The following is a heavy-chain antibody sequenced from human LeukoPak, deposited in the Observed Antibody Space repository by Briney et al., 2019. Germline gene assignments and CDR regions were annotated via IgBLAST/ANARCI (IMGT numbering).Heavy chain of an antibody. D-gene: IGHD2-15*01. J-gene: IGHJ4*02. V-gene: IGHV4-39*07. Sequence: SGTVSLTCTVSGGSISSSNFYWGWIRQPPGKGLEWIGTISYSGSTFYSPSLKSRITISVDTSKNQLSLRVRSVIAADTAVYYCAREWSAFDYWGQGTLVTVS. CDR2: ISYSGST. CDR3: AREWSAFDY. CDR1: GGSISSSNFY.